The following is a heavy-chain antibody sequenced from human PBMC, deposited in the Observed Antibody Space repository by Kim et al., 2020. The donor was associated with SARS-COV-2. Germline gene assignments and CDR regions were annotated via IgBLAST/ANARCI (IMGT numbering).Heavy chain of an antibody. V-gene: IGHV1-2*06. J-gene: IGHJ4*02. D-gene: IGHD3-3*01. CDR2: IDPDRGGT. CDR1: GSTFSGFY. Sequence: ASVKVSCKASGSTFSGFYVHWVREAPGRGLQWMGRIDPDRGGTKSAQMFQGRVTMPRDTSIRTDYLELSRLTSDDTAVYYCPKGHEVLEYYFALWGPGNL. CDR3: PKGHEVLEYYFAL.